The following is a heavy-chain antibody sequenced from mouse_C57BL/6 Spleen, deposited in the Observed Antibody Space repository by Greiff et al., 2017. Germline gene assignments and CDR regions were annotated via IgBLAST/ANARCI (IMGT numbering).Heavy chain of an antibody. V-gene: IGHV1-55*01. CDR3: ARGGGYDVEYYFDY. Sequence: QVQLQQPGAELVKPGASVKMSCKASGYTFTSYWITWVKQRPGQGLEWIGDIYPGSGSTNYNEKFKSKAPLTVDTSSSTAYMQLSSLTSEDSAVYYCARGGGYDVEYYFDYWGQGTTLTVSS. CDR1: GYTFTSYW. CDR2: IYPGSGST. D-gene: IGHD2-2*01. J-gene: IGHJ2*01.